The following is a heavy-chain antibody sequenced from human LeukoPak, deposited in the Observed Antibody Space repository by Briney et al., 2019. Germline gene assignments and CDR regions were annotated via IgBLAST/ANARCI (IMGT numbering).Heavy chain of an antibody. J-gene: IGHJ4*02. CDR1: GFTFSSHG. D-gene: IGHD2-21*02. CDR3: AKVGGDHGEDYFDY. CDR2: IIPSGHTT. V-gene: IGHV3-23*01. Sequence: GGSLRLSCAASGFTFSSHGVNWVRQAPGKGLEWVSGIIPSGHTTYYADSVRGRFTISRDNSRNTLYLQMNSLRAEDTAVYYCAKVGGDHGEDYFDYWGQGTLVTVSS.